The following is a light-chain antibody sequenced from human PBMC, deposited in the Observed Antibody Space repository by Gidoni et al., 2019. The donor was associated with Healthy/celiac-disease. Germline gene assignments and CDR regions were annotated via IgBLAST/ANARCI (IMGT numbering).Light chain of an antibody. CDR3: QQRSNWPIT. Sequence: EIVLTQSPATLSLSPGERATLSCTASQSVNSYLAWYQQKPGQAPRLLIYDAYNRATGIPARFSGSVSVTDFTITISSLEPEDFAVYYCQQRSNWPITFGQGTRLEIK. J-gene: IGKJ5*01. CDR2: DAY. V-gene: IGKV3-11*01. CDR1: QSVNSY.